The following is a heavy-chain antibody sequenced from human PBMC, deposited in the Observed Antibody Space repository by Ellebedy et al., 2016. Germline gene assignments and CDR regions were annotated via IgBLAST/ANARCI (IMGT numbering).Heavy chain of an antibody. D-gene: IGHD3-16*01. J-gene: IGHJ3*02. Sequence: ASVKVSXXASGYTFTSYDINWVRQATGQGLEWMGWMNPNSGNTGYAQKFQGRVTMTRNTSISTAYMELSSLRSEDTAVYYCAAAPFDYDYVWGNYDDAFDIWGQGTMVTVSS. CDR1: GYTFTSYD. CDR2: MNPNSGNT. CDR3: AAAPFDYDYVWGNYDDAFDI. V-gene: IGHV1-8*01.